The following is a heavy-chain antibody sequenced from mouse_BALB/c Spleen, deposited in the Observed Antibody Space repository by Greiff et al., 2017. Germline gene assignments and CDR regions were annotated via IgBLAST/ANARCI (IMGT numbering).Heavy chain of an antibody. CDR1: GYTFTSYV. CDR3: ARPLSTMITTWFAY. Sequence: VQLQQSGPELVKPGASVKMSCKASGYTFTSYVMHWVKQKPGQGLEWIGYINPYNDGTKYNEKFKGKATLTSDKSSSTAYMELSSLTSEDSAVYYCARPLSTMITTWFAYWGQGTLVTVSA. J-gene: IGHJ3*01. D-gene: IGHD2-4*01. V-gene: IGHV1-14*01. CDR2: INPYNDGT.